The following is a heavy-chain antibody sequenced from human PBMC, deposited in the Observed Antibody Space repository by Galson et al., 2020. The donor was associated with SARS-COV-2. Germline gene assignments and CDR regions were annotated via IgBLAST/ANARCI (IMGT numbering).Heavy chain of an antibody. CDR2: INHSGST. CDR3: ARATYYDVLTGYFIDY. Sequence: SQTLSLTCAVYGGSFSGYYWSWIRQPPGKGLEWIGEINHSGSTNYNPSLKSRVTISADTSKNQFSLKLSSVTAADTAVYYCARATYYDVLTGYFIDYWGQGTLVTVSS. V-gene: IGHV4-34*01. D-gene: IGHD3-9*01. CDR1: GGSFSGYY. J-gene: IGHJ4*02.